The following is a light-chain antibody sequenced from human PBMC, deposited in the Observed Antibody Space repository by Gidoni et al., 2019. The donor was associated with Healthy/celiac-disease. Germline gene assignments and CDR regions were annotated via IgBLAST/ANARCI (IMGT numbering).Light chain of an antibody. CDR3: ATWDDSLSGPV. V-gene: IGLV1-47*01. J-gene: IGLJ3*02. CDR1: TSHIGSNY. CDR2: WKN. Sequence: QSVLTQPPSASGPPGQRVTISCSGSTSHIGSNYVYWYQQLPGTAPKLLIYWKNQRPPGVPDRFAGSKSGTSASLAISGLRSEDEADFYCATWDDSLSGPVFGGGTKLTVL.